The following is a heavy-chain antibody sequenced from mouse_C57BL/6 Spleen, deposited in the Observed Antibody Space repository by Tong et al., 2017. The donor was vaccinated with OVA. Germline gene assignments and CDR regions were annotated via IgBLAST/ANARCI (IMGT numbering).Heavy chain of an antibody. Sequence: EVQLQESGEGLVKPGGSLKLSCAASGFTFSSYAMSWVRQTPEKRLEWVAYISSGGDYIYYADTVKGRFTISRDNARNTLYLQMSSLKSEDTAMYYCTRWDYDGYYYAMDYWGQGTSVTVSS. D-gene: IGHD2-4*01. J-gene: IGHJ4*01. CDR3: TRWDYDGYYYAMDY. V-gene: IGHV5-9-1*02. CDR1: GFTFSSYA. CDR2: ISSGGDYI.